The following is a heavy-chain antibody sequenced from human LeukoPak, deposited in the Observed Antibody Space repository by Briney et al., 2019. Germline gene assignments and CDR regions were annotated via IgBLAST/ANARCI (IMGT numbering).Heavy chain of an antibody. CDR1: GFTFGGYA. Sequence: QPGRSLRLSCIASGFTFGGYAMTWVRQAPGKGLEWVGFIRSKVYGGTPEYAASVKGRFTISRDDSKGIAYLQMNSLKTEDTAVYYCTRDQTPYYWGQGTLVTVSS. V-gene: IGHV3-49*04. CDR2: IRSKVYGGTP. J-gene: IGHJ4*02. CDR3: TRDQTPYY.